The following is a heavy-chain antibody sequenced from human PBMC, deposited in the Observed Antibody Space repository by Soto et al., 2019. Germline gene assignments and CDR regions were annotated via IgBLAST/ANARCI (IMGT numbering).Heavy chain of an antibody. CDR1: GGSISSSNW. CDR2: IYHSGST. J-gene: IGHJ4*02. CDR3: ARRRYYDSRGYNFDY. Sequence: QVQLQESGPGLVKPSGTLSLTCAVSGGSISSSNWWSWVRQPPGKGLEWIGEIYHSGSTNYNPSLESRAPISLAKSQNQFSLKLSSVTGADTAVYYCARRRYYDSRGYNFDYWGQGTLVTVSS. D-gene: IGHD3-22*01. V-gene: IGHV4-4*02.